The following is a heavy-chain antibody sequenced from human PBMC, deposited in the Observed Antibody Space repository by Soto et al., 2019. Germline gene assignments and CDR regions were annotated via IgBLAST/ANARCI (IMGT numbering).Heavy chain of an antibody. CDR1: GYTFTSYG. J-gene: IGHJ6*02. CDR2: ISAYNGNT. D-gene: IGHD3-3*01. CDR3: ARETNFIDYASRRGPIYYYYRMDV. V-gene: IGHV1-18*04. Sequence: QVQLVQSGAEVKKPGASVEVSCRASGYTFTSYGISWVRQALGQGLAWMGWISAYNGNTHHAQKLQGRVTMTTDTATSTAYMELRSLRSDDTAVYYCARETNFIDYASRRGPIYYYYRMDVWGQGTTVTVSS.